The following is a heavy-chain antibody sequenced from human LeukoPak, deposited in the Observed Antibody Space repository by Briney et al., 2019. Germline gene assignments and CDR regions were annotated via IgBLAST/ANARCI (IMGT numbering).Heavy chain of an antibody. Sequence: GASVKVPCKASGYTFINYGISWVRQAPGEGLEWMGWISTYDGNTNYAQKLQGRVTMTRNTSISTAYMELSSLRSEDTAVYYCARTSTYCGGDCYFDYWGQGTLVTVSS. CDR3: ARTSTYCGGDCYFDY. J-gene: IGHJ4*02. CDR1: GYTFINYG. CDR2: ISTYDGNT. V-gene: IGHV1-18*01. D-gene: IGHD2-21*02.